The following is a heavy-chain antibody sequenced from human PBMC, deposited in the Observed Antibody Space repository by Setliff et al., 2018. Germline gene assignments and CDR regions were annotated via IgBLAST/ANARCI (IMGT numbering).Heavy chain of an antibody. Sequence: TLSLTCTVSNGSISSGNYFWGWIRQPPGKGLEWMGSIFYTGSTYYSPSLKSRVTMSIDTSKNQFSLNLNSVTAADTAVYYCARQPYSTTYYYYYYYMDVGGKGTTVTVSS. CDR2: IFYTGST. J-gene: IGHJ6*03. CDR3: ARQPYSTTYYYYYYYMDV. CDR1: NGSISSGNYF. D-gene: IGHD6-13*01. V-gene: IGHV4-39*01.